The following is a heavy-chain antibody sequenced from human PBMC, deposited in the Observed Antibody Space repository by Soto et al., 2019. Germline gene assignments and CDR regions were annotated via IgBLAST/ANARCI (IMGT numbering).Heavy chain of an antibody. CDR2: IYFNGNT. CDR1: AASFSKYY. D-gene: IGHD3-16*01. J-gene: IGHJ4*02. Sequence: SETLSLTCTVSAASFSKYYWSWIRQPPGKGLEWIGHIYFNGNTNYNPSLKRRVTISIDTSKKQISLNLTSVTDADTAVYYCASVTFGGVVLAHWGQGTLVTVSS. CDR3: ASVTFGGVVLAH. V-gene: IGHV4-59*01.